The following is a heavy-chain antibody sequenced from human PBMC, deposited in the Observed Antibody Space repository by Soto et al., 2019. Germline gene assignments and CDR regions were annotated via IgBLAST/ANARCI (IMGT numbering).Heavy chain of an antibody. CDR2: IYHSGST. V-gene: IGHV4-30-2*01. J-gene: IGHJ3*02. Sequence: QLQLQESGSGLVKPSQTLSLTCAVSGGSISSGGYSWSWIRQPPGKVLEWIGYIYHSGSTYYNPSLKSRVTISVDRSKNQFSRKLSSVTAADTAVYYCARGDTATSGDAFDIWGQGTMVTVSS. CDR3: ARGDTATSGDAFDI. D-gene: IGHD5-18*01. CDR1: GGSISSGGYS.